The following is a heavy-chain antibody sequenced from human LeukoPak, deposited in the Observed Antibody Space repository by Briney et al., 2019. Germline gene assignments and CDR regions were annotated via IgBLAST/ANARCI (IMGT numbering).Heavy chain of an antibody. CDR3: ARYSATGNYFDY. J-gene: IGHJ4*02. D-gene: IGHD1-1*01. CDR2: INPNSGGT. V-gene: IGHV1-2*02. Sequence: ASVKVSCKASGYTFTGYYMHWVRQAPGQGLEWMGWINPNSGGTNYAQKFQGRVTMTRDTSISTAYMELSRLRSDDTAVYYCARYSATGNYFDYWGQGTLVTVSS. CDR1: GYTFTGYY.